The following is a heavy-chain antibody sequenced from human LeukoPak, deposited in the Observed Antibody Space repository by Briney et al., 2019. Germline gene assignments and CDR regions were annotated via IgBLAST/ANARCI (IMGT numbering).Heavy chain of an antibody. CDR2: ISWNSGSI. Sequence: GGSLRLSCAASGFTFDDYAMHWVRQAPGKGLEWVSGISWNSGSIGYADSVEGRFTISRDNAKNSLYLQMNSLRAEDTALYYCAKDYSAAGRYGYFQHWGQGTLVTVSS. D-gene: IGHD6-13*01. CDR3: AKDYSAAGRYGYFQH. CDR1: GFTFDDYA. J-gene: IGHJ1*01. V-gene: IGHV3-9*01.